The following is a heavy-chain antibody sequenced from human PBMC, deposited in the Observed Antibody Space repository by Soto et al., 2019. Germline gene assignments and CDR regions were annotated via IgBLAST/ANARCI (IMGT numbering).Heavy chain of an antibody. CDR1: GGSISSGNYY. CDR2: IYYSGST. Sequence: TLSLTCSVAGGSISSGNYYWSWIRQHPGKGLEWIGPIYYSGSTYYKSSLKSRVTISVDTSKNQFSLKLTSVTAADTAVYYCARSGVIPAAKWFDPWGQGTLVTVSS. J-gene: IGHJ5*02. V-gene: IGHV4-31*03. CDR3: ARSGVIPAAKWFDP. D-gene: IGHD2-2*01.